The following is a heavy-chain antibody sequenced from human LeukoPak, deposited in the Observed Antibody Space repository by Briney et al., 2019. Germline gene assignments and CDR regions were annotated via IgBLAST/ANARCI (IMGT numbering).Heavy chain of an antibody. J-gene: IGHJ5*02. V-gene: IGHV4-39*01. Sequence: PSETLSLTCTVSGGSISSSSYYWAWIRQPPGKGLEWIGSMYYSGNTYYNPSLKSRVTISADTSKNQFSMKLSSVTAADTAVYYCERCSSGSYNWFDPWGQGTLVTVSS. CDR2: MYYSGNT. CDR1: GGSISSSSYY. CDR3: ERCSSGSYNWFDP. D-gene: IGHD1-26*01.